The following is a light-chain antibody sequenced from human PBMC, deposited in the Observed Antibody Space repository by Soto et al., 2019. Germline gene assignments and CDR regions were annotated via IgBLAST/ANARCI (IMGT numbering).Light chain of an antibody. J-gene: IGLJ6*01. CDR3: SSYTSTNTHV. Sequence: QSVLTQPASVSGSPGQSITISCTGTSSDVGGYNYVSWYQHHPGKAPKLMIYEVSNRPSGVSNRFSGSKSGNTASLTISGLQAEDEADYYCSSYTSTNTHVFGIGTKLTVL. V-gene: IGLV2-14*01. CDR2: EVS. CDR1: SSDVGGYNY.